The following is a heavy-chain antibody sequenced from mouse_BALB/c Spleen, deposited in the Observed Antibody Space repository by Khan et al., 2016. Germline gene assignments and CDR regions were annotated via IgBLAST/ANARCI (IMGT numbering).Heavy chain of an antibody. Sequence: EVQLQESGPGLVKPSQSLSLTCTVTGYSITSEYVWNWIRQFPGNKLEWMGYISYSGSTSYNPSLKSRISITRDTSKNQFFLQLNSVTTEDSATYYCARSLLLRRDYFDYWGQGTTLTVSS. CDR2: ISYSGST. V-gene: IGHV3-2*02. J-gene: IGHJ2*01. CDR3: ARSLLLRRDYFDY. D-gene: IGHD1-1*01. CDR1: GYSITSEYV.